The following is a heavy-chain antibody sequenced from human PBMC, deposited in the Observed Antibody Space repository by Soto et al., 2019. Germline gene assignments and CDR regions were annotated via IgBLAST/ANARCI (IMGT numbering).Heavy chain of an antibody. V-gene: IGHV4-31*03. J-gene: IGHJ6*03. D-gene: IGHD3-10*01. Sequence: SETLSLTCTVSGGSISSGGYYWSWIRQHPGKGLEWIGYIYYSGSTYYNPSLKSRVTISVDTSKNQFSLKLSSVTAADTAVYYCARGYNSRYYYYYMDVWGKGTTVTVSS. CDR1: GGSISSGGYY. CDR2: IYYSGST. CDR3: ARGYNSRYYYYYMDV.